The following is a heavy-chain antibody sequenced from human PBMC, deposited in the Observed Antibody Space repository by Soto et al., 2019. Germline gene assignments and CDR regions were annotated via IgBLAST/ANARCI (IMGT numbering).Heavy chain of an antibody. D-gene: IGHD3-22*01. CDR2: IYYSGST. CDR1: GGSISSYY. CDR3: ARTYDGSGPNSGGYGFDI. J-gene: IGHJ3*02. Sequence: QVQLQESGPGLVKPSETLSLSCSVSGGSISSYYWSWIRQPPGKGLEWLAYIYYSGSTSYNPSLKRRVSISLDTSQNQFSLKLSSVTVADTAVYYCARTYDGSGPNSGGYGFDIWGQGTMVTVSS. V-gene: IGHV4-59*01.